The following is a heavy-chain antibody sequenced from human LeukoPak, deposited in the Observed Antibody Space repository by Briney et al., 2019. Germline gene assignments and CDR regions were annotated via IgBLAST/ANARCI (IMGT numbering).Heavy chain of an antibody. CDR3: ARDLPLLWFGELLSAIFDY. V-gene: IGHV6-1*01. J-gene: IGHJ4*02. Sequence: NPSQTLSLTCAISGDSVSSNSAAWNWIRQSPSRGLEWLGRTYYRSKWYNDYAVSVKSRITINPDTSKNQFSLQLNSVTPEDTAVYYCARDLPLLWFGELLSAIFDYWGQGTLVTVSS. CDR1: GDSVSSNSAA. CDR2: TYYRSKWYN. D-gene: IGHD3-10*01.